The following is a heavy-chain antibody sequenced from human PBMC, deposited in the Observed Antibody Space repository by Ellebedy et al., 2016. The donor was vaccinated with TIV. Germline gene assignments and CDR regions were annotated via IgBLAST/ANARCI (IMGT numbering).Heavy chain of an antibody. CDR2: IHTGGNT. D-gene: IGHD1-20*01. CDR3: ARRISGTYGDDAFDI. J-gene: IGHJ3*02. Sequence: GESLKISCAASGFTVSYTYMNWVRQAPGKGLEWVSVIHTGGNTYYADSVKGRFTISGDSSNNTEFLQMNSLRAEDTAMYYCARRISGTYGDDAFDIWGQGTMVTVSS. V-gene: IGHV3-53*01. CDR1: GFTVSYTY.